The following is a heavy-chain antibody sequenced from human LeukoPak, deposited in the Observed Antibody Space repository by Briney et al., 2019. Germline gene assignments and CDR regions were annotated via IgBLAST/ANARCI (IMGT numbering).Heavy chain of an antibody. V-gene: IGHV3-43*01. CDR2: ISWDGGST. CDR3: AKDSGSSLGYLDY. J-gene: IGHJ4*02. D-gene: IGHD1-26*01. Sequence: PGGSLRLSCAASGFTFDDYTMHWVRQAPGKGLEWVSLISWDGGSTYYADSVKGRFTISRDNSKNSLYLQMNSLRTEDTALYYCAKDSGSSLGYLDYWGQGTLVTVSS. CDR1: GFTFDDYT.